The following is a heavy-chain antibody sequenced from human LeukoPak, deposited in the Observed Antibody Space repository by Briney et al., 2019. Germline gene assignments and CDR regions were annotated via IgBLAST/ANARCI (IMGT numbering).Heavy chain of an antibody. Sequence: GGSLRLSCAASGFTFSSYAMSWVRQAPGKGLEWVAVISYDGSNKYYADSVKGRFTISRDNSKNTLYLQMNSLRAEDTAVYYCAKIPQREWEIPRNYYYWYMDVWGKGTTVTISS. J-gene: IGHJ6*03. CDR1: GFTFSSYA. V-gene: IGHV3-30*18. CDR3: AKIPQREWEIPRNYYYWYMDV. CDR2: ISYDGSNK. D-gene: IGHD1-26*01.